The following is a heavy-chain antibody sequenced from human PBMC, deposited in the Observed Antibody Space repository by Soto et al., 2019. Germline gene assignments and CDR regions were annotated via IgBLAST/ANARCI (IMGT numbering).Heavy chain of an antibody. Sequence: GGSLRLSCAASGFTFSSYAMHWVRQAPGKGLEWVAVISYDGSNKYYADSVKGRFTISRDNSKNTLYLQMNSLRAEDTAVYYCASLNVGTAKERYYGMDVWGQGTTVTSP. J-gene: IGHJ6*02. CDR1: GFTFSSYA. D-gene: IGHD5-18*01. CDR2: ISYDGSNK. V-gene: IGHV3-30-3*01. CDR3: ASLNVGTAKERYYGMDV.